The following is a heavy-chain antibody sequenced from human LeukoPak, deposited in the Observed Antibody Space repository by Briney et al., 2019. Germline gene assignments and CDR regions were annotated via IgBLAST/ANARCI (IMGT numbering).Heavy chain of an antibody. V-gene: IGHV4-59*12. CDR1: GGSISSYY. D-gene: IGHD5-12*01. J-gene: IGHJ4*02. CDR3: ASKNVDIVATIDY. Sequence: SETLSLTCAVSGGSISSYYWSWIRQPPGRGLEWIGSIHYSGSTSYNSSLKSRVTISVDTSKNQFSLKLSSVTAADTAVYYCASKNVDIVATIDYWGQGTLVTVSS. CDR2: IHYSGST.